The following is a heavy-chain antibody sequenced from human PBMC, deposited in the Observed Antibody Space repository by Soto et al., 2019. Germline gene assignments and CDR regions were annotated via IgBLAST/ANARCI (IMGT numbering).Heavy chain of an antibody. V-gene: IGHV1-69*12. CDR2: IIPIFATA. D-gene: IGHD1-20*01. CDR3: ARSITGTVSYYYGMDV. Sequence: QVQLVQSGAEVKKPGSSVKVSCKASGGTFSSYAISWVRHAPGHGLEWMGGIIPIFATADYAQKFQGRVTITADESTSTAYMELSSLISEDTAVYYCARSITGTVSYYYGMDVQGQGTTVTVSS. CDR1: GGTFSSYA. J-gene: IGHJ6*02.